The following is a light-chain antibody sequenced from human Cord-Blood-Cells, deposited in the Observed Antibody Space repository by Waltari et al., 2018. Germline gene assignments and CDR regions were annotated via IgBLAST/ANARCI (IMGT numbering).Light chain of an antibody. CDR3: CSYAGSSTLV. CDR2: EGS. CDR1: SSDVGSSNL. J-gene: IGLJ2*01. V-gene: IGLV2-23*01. Sequence: QSALTPPAPVSGSPGQPITISCPGTSSDVGSSNLVSWYQQHPGKAPKPMIYEGSKRPSGVSNRFSGSKSGNTASLTISGLQAEDEADYYCCSYAGSSTLVFGGGTKLTVL.